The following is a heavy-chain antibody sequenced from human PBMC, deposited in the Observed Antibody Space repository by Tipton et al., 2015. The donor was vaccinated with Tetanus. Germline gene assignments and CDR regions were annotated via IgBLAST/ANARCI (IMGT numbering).Heavy chain of an antibody. D-gene: IGHD2-15*01. J-gene: IGHJ4*02. CDR3: ARVPGAGVGYCSGGNCHYFDY. V-gene: IGHV3-21*01. CDR1: GFTFSSFG. CDR2: ITGSSSYI. Sequence: SGFTFSSFGMTWVRQAPGKGLEWVSPITGSSSYIYYADSVKGRFTISRDNAKNSLYLQMNSLRAEDTAMYYCARVPGAGVGYCSGGNCHYFDYWGQGTLVTVSS.